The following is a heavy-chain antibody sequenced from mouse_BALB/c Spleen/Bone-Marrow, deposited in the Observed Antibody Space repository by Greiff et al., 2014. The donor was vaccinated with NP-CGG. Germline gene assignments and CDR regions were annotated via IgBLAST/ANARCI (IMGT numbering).Heavy chain of an antibody. CDR3: ARRGFCAFDY. V-gene: IGHV5-6-2*01. CDR1: GFSFSTYY. J-gene: IGHJ4*01. Sequence: EVQVLQSGGGLVKAGESLKLSCAASGFSFSTYYMSWVRQTPGKRLELVGAIYTNDGSTYYPDTVKDRFTITRDNAKNTLYLQMSRLKSKDTALYYCARRGFCAFDYWGQGTSVTVSS. CDR2: IYTNDGST.